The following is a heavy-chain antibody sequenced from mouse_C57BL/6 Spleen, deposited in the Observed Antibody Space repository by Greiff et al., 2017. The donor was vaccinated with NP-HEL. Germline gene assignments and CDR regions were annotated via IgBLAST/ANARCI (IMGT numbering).Heavy chain of an antibody. CDR2: IYPGSGST. D-gene: IGHD1-1*01. J-gene: IGHJ1*03. CDR1: GYTFTSYW. CDR3: ARKGPTVEKGYFDV. Sequence: QVQLKQPGAELVKPGASVKMSCKASGYTFTSYWITWVKQRPGQGLEWIGDIYPGSGSTNYNEKFKSKATLTVDTSSSTAYMQLSSLTSEDSAVYYCARKGPTVEKGYFDVWGTGTTVTVSS. V-gene: IGHV1-55*01.